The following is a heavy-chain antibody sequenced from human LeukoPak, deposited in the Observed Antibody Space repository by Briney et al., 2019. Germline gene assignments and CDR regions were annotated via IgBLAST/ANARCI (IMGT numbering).Heavy chain of an antibody. Sequence: PGRSLRLSCAASGFTFSSYAMHWVRQAPGKGLEWVAVISYDGSNKYYADSVKGRFTISRDNSKNTLYLQMNSLRAEDTAVYYCARGVTEDIVVVVAATYYFDYWGQGTLVTVSS. CDR1: GFTFSSYA. CDR2: ISYDGSNK. J-gene: IGHJ4*02. V-gene: IGHV3-30-3*01. CDR3: ARGVTEDIVVVVAATYYFDY. D-gene: IGHD2-15*01.